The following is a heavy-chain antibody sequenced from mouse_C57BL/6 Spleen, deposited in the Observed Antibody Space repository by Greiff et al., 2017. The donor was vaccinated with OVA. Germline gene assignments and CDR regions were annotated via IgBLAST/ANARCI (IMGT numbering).Heavy chain of an antibody. D-gene: IGHD1-1*01. J-gene: IGHJ4*01. Sequence: VQLQQPGAELVKPGASVKLSCKASGYTFTSYWMHWVKQRPGRGLEWIGRIDPNSGGTKYNEKFKSKATLTVDKPSSTAYMHLSSLTSEDSAVYYGAREVITTVVEDYAMGYWGQGTSVTVSS. CDR2: IDPNSGGT. CDR1: GYTFTSYW. CDR3: AREVITTVVEDYAMGY. V-gene: IGHV1-72*01.